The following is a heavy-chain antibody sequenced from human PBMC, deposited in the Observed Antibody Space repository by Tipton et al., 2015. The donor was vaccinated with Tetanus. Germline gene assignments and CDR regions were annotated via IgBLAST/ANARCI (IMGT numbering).Heavy chain of an antibody. V-gene: IGHV1-18*01. CDR2: ISADTDNT. Sequence: QLVQSGAEVKKPGASVKVSCEASGYTFSIYAIGWVRQAPGQGPEWVGWISADTDNTNYAQKFQGRVTMTTDASTGTAYMELRSLRSVDTAVYYCARGPLMGSTRSFDPWGQGTLVTVSS. CDR1: GYTFSIYA. J-gene: IGHJ5*02. D-gene: IGHD1-26*01. CDR3: ARGPLMGSTRSFDP.